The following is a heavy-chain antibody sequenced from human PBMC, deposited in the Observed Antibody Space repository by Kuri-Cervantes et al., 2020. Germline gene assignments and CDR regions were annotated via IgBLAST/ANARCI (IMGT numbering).Heavy chain of an antibody. V-gene: IGHV3-7*01. D-gene: IGHD3-9*01. Sequence: GESLKISCAASGFTFSSYWMSWVRQAPGKGLEWVANIKQDGSEKYYVDSVKGRFTISRDNAKNSLYLQMNSLRAEDTAVYYCARDKLRYFDWLFNRADAFDIWGQGTMVTVSS. J-gene: IGHJ3*02. CDR3: ARDKLRYFDWLFNRADAFDI. CDR1: GFTFSSYW. CDR2: IKQDGSEK.